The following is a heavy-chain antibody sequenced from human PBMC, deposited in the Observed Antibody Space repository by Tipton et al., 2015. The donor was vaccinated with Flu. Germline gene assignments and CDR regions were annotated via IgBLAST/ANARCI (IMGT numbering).Heavy chain of an antibody. CDR3: ARRDYSNYVSEPKNWFDP. D-gene: IGHD4-11*01. Sequence: TLSLTCSVSGDSIGSDYYWAWIRQPPGKGLEWIGNIHQTGSTYYNPSLTSRVTIAVDTSKNQFSLRLTSVTAADTAVYCCARRDYSNYVSEPKNWFDPLGQGTLVTVSS. V-gene: IGHV4-38-2*01. CDR2: IHQTGST. CDR1: GDSIGSDYY. J-gene: IGHJ5*02.